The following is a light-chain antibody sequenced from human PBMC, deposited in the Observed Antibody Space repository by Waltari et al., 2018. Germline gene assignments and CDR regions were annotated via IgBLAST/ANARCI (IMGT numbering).Light chain of an antibody. J-gene: IGKJ1*01. CDR3: QQYYSTPWT. Sequence: DIVMTQSPDSLAVSLGDRATFNCKSSQTVLYSSNNKNYLSWYQHKQGQPPKQLIYWASTRQSGVPDRFSGSGSGTDFTLTISSLQTEDVAVYYCQQYYSTPWTFGQGTKVEIK. CDR1: QTVLYSSNNKNY. V-gene: IGKV4-1*01. CDR2: WAS.